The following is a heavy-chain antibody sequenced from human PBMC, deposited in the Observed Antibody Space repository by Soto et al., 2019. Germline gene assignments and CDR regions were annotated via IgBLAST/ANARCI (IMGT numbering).Heavy chain of an antibody. V-gene: IGHV3-30-3*01. D-gene: IGHD7-27*01. Sequence: GGSLRLSCAASGFSFSISPMHWVRQAPGKGPEWVALISYDGTNKFYADSVKGRFTISRDNSKSTLYLQVDSLRPEDAAVYYCVSYPKTSGGQHWAFNYLDSWGQGTLVTVSS. CDR3: VSYPKTSGGQHWAFNYLDS. CDR1: GFSFSISP. J-gene: IGHJ4*02. CDR2: ISYDGTNK.